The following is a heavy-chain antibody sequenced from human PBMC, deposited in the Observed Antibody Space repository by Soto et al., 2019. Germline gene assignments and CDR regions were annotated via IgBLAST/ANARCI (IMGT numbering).Heavy chain of an antibody. V-gene: IGHV3-48*02. J-gene: IGHJ5*02. CDR1: GFTFSSYS. D-gene: IGHD6-13*01. CDR3: ARHPGDSSSWNWFDP. Sequence: EVQLVESGGGLVQPGGSLRLSCAASGFTFSSYSMNWVRQAPGKGLEWVSYISSSSSTIYYADSVKGRFTISRDNAKNSLYLQMNSLRDEDTAEYYCARHPGDSSSWNWFDPWGQGTLVTVSS. CDR2: ISSSSSTI.